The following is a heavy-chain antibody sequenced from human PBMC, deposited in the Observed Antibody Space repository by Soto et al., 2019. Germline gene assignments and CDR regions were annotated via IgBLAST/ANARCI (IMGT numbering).Heavy chain of an antibody. D-gene: IGHD3-16*01. CDR1: GGSISTDGFY. CDR2: IYHRGGT. V-gene: IGHV4-31*03. CDR3: ARDRYYDKTSGFSRRRNIPVNWYFDL. Sequence: QVQLLESGPGLVKPSQTLSLTCSVSGGSISTDGFYWSWIRQLPGKGLEWIGYIYHRGGTSYNPSLRSRVSISMATSENQFSLRLNSVTAADTAVYFCARDRYYDKTSGFSRRRNIPVNWYFDLWGRGTLVTVSS. J-gene: IGHJ2*01.